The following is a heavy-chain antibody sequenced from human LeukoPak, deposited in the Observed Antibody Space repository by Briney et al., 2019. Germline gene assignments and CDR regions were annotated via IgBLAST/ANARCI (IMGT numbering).Heavy chain of an antibody. D-gene: IGHD3-9*01. Sequence: PGGSLRLSCAASGFTFSSYSMNWVRQAPGKGLEWVSFISSASSYIFYADSVRCRFTTSRDNAKDSLYLQMNSLRVEDTAVYYCAKVRSFDILTGYYKWFDPWGQGTPVTVSS. CDR1: GFTFSSYS. J-gene: IGHJ5*02. V-gene: IGHV3-21*01. CDR3: AKVRSFDILTGYYKWFDP. CDR2: ISSASSYI.